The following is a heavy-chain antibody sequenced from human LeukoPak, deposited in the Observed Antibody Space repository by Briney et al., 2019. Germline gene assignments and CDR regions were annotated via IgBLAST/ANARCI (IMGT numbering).Heavy chain of an antibody. CDR2: ISYDGSNK. Sequence: GGSLRLSCAASGLTFSSYGMHWVRQAPGKGLEWVAVISYDGSNKYYADSVKGRFTISRDNSKNTLYLQMNSLRAEDTAVYYCAKAEGGSGSYFDYWGQGTLVTVSS. J-gene: IGHJ4*02. D-gene: IGHD1-26*01. V-gene: IGHV3-30*18. CDR1: GLTFSSYG. CDR3: AKAEGGSGSYFDY.